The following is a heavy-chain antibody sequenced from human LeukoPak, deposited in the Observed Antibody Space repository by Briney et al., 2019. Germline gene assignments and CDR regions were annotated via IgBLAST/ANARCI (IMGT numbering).Heavy chain of an antibody. J-gene: IGHJ4*02. D-gene: IGHD3-10*01. V-gene: IGHV3-23*01. CDR1: GLTFSSYA. CDR2: ISGSGGST. Sequence: GGSLRLSCAASGLTFSSYAMSWVRQAPGKGLEWVSAISGSGGSTYYADSVKGRFTISRDNSKNTLYLQMNSLRAEDTAVYYCASDMVRGVIIDYWGQGTLVTVSS. CDR3: ASDMVRGVIIDY.